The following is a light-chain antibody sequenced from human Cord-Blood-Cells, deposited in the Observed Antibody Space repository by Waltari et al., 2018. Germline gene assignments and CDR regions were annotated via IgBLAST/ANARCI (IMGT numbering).Light chain of an antibody. CDR1: SSDVGGYNY. CDR2: DVS. CDR3: SSYTSSSTYV. V-gene: IGLV2-14*01. Sequence: QSALTQPASVSGSPGQSITISCTGTSSDVGGYNYVSWYQQHPGTAPKLIIYDVSNLPSGVSYRVSGSKSGNTASLTISGLQAEDEADYDCSSYTSSSTYVFGTGTKVTVL. J-gene: IGLJ1*01.